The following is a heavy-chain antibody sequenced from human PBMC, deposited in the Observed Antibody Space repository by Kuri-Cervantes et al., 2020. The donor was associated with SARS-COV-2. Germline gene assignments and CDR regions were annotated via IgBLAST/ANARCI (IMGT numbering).Heavy chain of an antibody. CDR2: IYYSGST. J-gene: IGHJ6*03. CDR1: GGSISSGDYY. V-gene: IGHV4-30-4*08. CDR3: ARARMDYMDV. D-gene: IGHD2-8*01. Sequence: LRLSCTVSGGSISSGDYYWSRIRQPPGKGLEWIGYIYYSGSTYYNPSLKSRVTISVDTSKNQFSLKLSSVTAADTAVYYCARARMDYMDVWGKGTTVTVSS.